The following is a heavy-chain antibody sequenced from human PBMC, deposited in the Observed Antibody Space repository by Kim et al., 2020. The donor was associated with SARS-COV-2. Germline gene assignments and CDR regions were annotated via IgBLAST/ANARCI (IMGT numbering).Heavy chain of an antibody. CDR2: ISSTSNYI. V-gene: IGHV3-21*01. Sequence: GGPLRLSYTASGFTFSSNNINWVRQAPGKGLEWVSSISSTSNYIYYADSVKGRFTVSRDNAQNSLYLQMDSLRVEDTAVYYCTRARWTPNYYFDYWGQGTLVTVSS. J-gene: IGHJ4*02. D-gene: IGHD2-15*01. CDR1: GFTFSSNN. CDR3: TRARWTPNYYFDY.